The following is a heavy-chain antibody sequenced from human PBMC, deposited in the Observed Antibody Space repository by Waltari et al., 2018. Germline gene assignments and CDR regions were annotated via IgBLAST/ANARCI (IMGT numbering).Heavy chain of an antibody. CDR3: AKVVVVVAATGGWFDP. V-gene: IGHV3-23*01. J-gene: IGHJ5*02. CDR2: ISGSGGST. D-gene: IGHD2-15*01. CDR1: GFTFSSYA. Sequence: EVQLLESGGGLVQPGGSLRLSCAASGFTFSSYAMSWVRQAPGKGLEWVSAISGSGGSTYYADSVKGRFTISRDNSKNTLYLQMNSLRAEDTAVYYCAKVVVVVAATGGWFDPWGQGTLVIVSS.